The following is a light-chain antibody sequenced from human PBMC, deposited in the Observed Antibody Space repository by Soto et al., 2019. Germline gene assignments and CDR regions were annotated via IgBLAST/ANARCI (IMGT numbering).Light chain of an antibody. Sequence: EIVLTQSPGTLSLCPGERATLSCRASQSVSSNYIAWYQQNPGQAPRLLIYGASTRATGIPDRFSGSGSGTDFTLTISRLEPEDFAVYFCQQYGRSPPFAFGQGTKVDIK. V-gene: IGKV3-20*01. J-gene: IGKJ2*01. CDR2: GAS. CDR1: QSVSSNY. CDR3: QQYGRSPPFA.